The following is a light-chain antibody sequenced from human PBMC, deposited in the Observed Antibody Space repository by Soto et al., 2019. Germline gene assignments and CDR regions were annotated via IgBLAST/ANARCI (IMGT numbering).Light chain of an antibody. V-gene: IGLV2-14*01. J-gene: IGLJ3*02. CDR3: SSYTSVSTLV. CDR1: SGDVGGSNS. Sequence: QSVLTQPPSVSGAPGQRVTISCTGTSGDVGGSNSVSWYQHHPGKAPKLMIYDVNNRPSGVSNRFSGSKSGNTASLTISGLQPDDEADYYCSSYTSVSTLVFGGGTKVTVL. CDR2: DVN.